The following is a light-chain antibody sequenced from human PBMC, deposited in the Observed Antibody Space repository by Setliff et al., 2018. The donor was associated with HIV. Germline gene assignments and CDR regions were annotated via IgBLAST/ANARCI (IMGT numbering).Light chain of an antibody. Sequence: QSVLTQPASVSGSPGQSITISCTGTRSDVGGYDYVSWYQQHPGKAPKLMIYGVSNRPSGVSNRFSGSKSGNTASLTISGLQAEYEADYYCSLYTSSSTYVFGSGTNVTV. V-gene: IGLV2-14*03. CDR2: GVS. CDR1: RSDVGGYDY. J-gene: IGLJ1*01. CDR3: SLYTSSSTYV.